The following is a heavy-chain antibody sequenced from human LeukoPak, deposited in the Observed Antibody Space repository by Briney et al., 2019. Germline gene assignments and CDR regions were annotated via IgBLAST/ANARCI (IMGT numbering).Heavy chain of an antibody. CDR1: GFTFSSYA. V-gene: IGHV3-23*01. Sequence: GGSLRLSCAAPGFTFSSYAMSWVRQAPGKGLEWVSAISGSGGSTYYADSVKGRFTISRDNSKNTLYLQMNSLRAEDTAVYYCARTLGYCSSTSCYEAGFYFDYWGQGTLVTVSS. D-gene: IGHD2-2*01. J-gene: IGHJ4*02. CDR3: ARTLGYCSSTSCYEAGFYFDY. CDR2: ISGSGGST.